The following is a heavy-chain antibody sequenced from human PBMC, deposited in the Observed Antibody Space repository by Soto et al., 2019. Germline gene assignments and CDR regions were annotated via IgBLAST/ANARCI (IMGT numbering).Heavy chain of an antibody. Sequence: EVQLLESGGGLVQPGGSLKLSCEASGFTFSGYALSWVRQAPGKGLEWVSAICGRGGSTYNADSVKGRFTISRDNSKNTLYLQMNSLRAEDTAVYYCAKDPGASSDWHGGLYWGQGTLVTVSS. J-gene: IGHJ4*02. D-gene: IGHD6-19*01. CDR1: GFTFSGYA. CDR2: ICGRGGST. CDR3: AKDPGASSDWHGGLY. V-gene: IGHV3-23*01.